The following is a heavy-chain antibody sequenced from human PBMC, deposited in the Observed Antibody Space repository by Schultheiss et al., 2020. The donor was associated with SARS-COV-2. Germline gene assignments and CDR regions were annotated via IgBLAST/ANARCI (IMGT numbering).Heavy chain of an antibody. CDR3: ARVLDCSSTSCYIDYYYGMDV. V-gene: IGHV3-66*02. J-gene: IGHJ6*02. Sequence: GGSLRLSCAASGFTFSSYAMSWVRQAPGKGLEWVSVIYSGGSTYYADSVKGRFTISRDNSKNTLYLQMNSLRAEDTAVYYCARVLDCSSTSCYIDYYYGMDVWGQGTTVTVSS. CDR1: GFTFSSYA. D-gene: IGHD2-2*02. CDR2: IYSGGST.